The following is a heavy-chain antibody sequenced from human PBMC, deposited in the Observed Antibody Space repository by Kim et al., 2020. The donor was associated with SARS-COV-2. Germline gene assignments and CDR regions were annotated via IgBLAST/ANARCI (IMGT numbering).Heavy chain of an antibody. J-gene: IGHJ4*02. CDR3: AGWARVPHSCGWERTGDEFDY. CDR1: GGSISSSSYY. Sequence: SETLSLTCTVSGGSISSSSYYWGWIRQPPGKGLEWIGSIYYSGSTYYNPSLKSRVTISVDTSKNQFSLKLSSVTAADTAVYYCAGWARVPHSCGWERTGDEFDYWGQGTLVTVSS. D-gene: IGHD6-19*01. V-gene: IGHV4-39*01. CDR2: IYYSGST.